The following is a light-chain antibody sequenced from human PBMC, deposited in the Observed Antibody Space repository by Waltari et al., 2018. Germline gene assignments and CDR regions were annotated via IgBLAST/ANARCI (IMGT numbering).Light chain of an antibody. CDR2: KAS. Sequence: VGDRVTITCRASQYVKNNLAWFQQKPGKAPKVLIHKASRLESGVPSRFSGSGFGTEFILSISSLQPDDFATYYCQEYDSLPITFGGGTKVEIK. CDR1: QYVKNN. V-gene: IGKV1-5*03. J-gene: IGKJ4*01. CDR3: QEYDSLPIT.